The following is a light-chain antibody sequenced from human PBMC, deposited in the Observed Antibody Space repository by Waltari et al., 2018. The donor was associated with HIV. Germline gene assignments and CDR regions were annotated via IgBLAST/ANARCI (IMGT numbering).Light chain of an antibody. CDR1: SSDVGAYDY. J-gene: IGLJ3*02. Sequence: QSALTQPASVSGSPGQSITISCTGTSSDVGAYDYVSWYQQYPGKAPKFMIYDVNKRPSGGSSRCSVSKSGNTASLTISGLQAEDEADYYCCSYAGIRTLVFGGGTKVTVL. CDR2: DVN. V-gene: IGLV2-23*02. CDR3: CSYAGIRTLV.